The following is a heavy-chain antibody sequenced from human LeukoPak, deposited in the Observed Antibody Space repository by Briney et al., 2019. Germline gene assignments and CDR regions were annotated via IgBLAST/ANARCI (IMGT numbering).Heavy chain of an antibody. CDR2: ISYDGSNK. CDR3: ARDAGRYSSSWIDY. CDR1: GFTFSSYA. V-gene: IGHV3-30*04. Sequence: PGGSLRLSCAASGFTFSSYAMHWVRQAPGKGLEWVAVISYDGSNKYYADSVKGRFTISRDNSKNTLYLQMNSLRAEDTAVYYCARDAGRYSSSWIDYWGQGTLVTVSS. D-gene: IGHD6-13*01. J-gene: IGHJ4*02.